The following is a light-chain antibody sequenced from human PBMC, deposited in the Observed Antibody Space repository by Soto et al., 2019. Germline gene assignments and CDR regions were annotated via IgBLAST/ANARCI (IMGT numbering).Light chain of an antibody. V-gene: IGLV2-14*01. CDR2: DVS. Sequence: QSALTQPASVSGSPGQSITISCTGTSSDVGGYNYVSWYQQHPGKAPKLMIYDVSNRPSGVSNRFSGSKSGNTASLTISGLQAEDEADYYCSSFTSRTLYVFGNGTKVTVL. CDR1: SSDVGGYNY. CDR3: SSFTSRTLYV. J-gene: IGLJ1*01.